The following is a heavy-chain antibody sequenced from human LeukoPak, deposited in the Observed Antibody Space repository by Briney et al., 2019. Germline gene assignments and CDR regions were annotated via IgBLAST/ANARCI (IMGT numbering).Heavy chain of an antibody. CDR2: IIPIFGTA. Sequence: SVKVSCKTSGDTFSSYAIRGVRQAPGQGLEWMGGIIPIFGTANYAQKFQGRVTITADESTSTAYMELSNLRSEDTAVYYCARGYYYGSGREDGMDVWGKGTTVTVSS. CDR1: GDTFSSYA. J-gene: IGHJ6*04. D-gene: IGHD3-10*01. V-gene: IGHV1-69*01. CDR3: ARGYYYGSGREDGMDV.